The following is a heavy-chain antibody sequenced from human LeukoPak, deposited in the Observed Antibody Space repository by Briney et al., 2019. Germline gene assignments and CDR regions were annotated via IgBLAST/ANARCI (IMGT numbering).Heavy chain of an antibody. CDR3: ARHGPYCGGDCYPPIDY. V-gene: IGHV5-51*01. D-gene: IGHD2-21*02. Sequence: PGESLKISCKGSGYSFTSYWIGWVRQMPGKGLECMGIIYPGDSDTRYSPSFQGQVTISADKSISTAYLQWSSLKASDTAMYYCARHGPYCGGDCYPPIDYWGQGTLVTVSS. CDR1: GYSFTSYW. J-gene: IGHJ4*02. CDR2: IYPGDSDT.